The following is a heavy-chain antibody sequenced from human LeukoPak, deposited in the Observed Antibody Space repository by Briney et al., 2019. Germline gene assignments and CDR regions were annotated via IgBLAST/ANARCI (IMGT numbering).Heavy chain of an antibody. J-gene: IGHJ4*02. CDR1: GFTFSTYA. CDR3: AKDSGNFANYYFDH. CDR2: ISYDGRDK. Sequence: GGSLRLSCAASGFTFSTYAMHWVRQAPGKGLEWVAVISYDGRDKKYAESVKGRFSISRDNPKNTLYLQMDSLRSEDTAMYYCAKDSGNFANYYFDHWGQGTLVTVSS. V-gene: IGHV3-30*04. D-gene: IGHD1-26*01.